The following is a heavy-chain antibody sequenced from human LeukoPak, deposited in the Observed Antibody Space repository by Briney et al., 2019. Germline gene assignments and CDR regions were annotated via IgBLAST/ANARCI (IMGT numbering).Heavy chain of an antibody. V-gene: IGHV3-33*01. J-gene: IGHJ1*01. D-gene: IGHD6-19*01. Sequence: GGSLRLSCAASGFTFSSYGMHWVRQAPGKGLEWVAVIWYDGSNKYYADSVKGRFTISRDNSKNTLYLQMHSLRAEDTAVYYCARDPLYSSGWYGYFQHWGQGTLVTVSS. CDR1: GFTFSSYG. CDR3: ARDPLYSSGWYGYFQH. CDR2: IWYDGSNK.